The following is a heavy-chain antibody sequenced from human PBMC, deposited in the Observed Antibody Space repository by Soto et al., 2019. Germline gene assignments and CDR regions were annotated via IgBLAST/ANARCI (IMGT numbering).Heavy chain of an antibody. V-gene: IGHV1-8*01. CDR3: ARETKNYDFWSGSPPLYYYYMDV. Sequence: ASVKVSCKASGYTFTSYDINWVRQATGQGLEWRGWMNPNSGNTGYAQKFQGRVTMTRNTSISTAYMELSSLRSEDTAVYYCARETKNYDFWSGSPPLYYYYMDVWGKGTTVTVSS. J-gene: IGHJ6*03. D-gene: IGHD3-3*01. CDR1: GYTFTSYD. CDR2: MNPNSGNT.